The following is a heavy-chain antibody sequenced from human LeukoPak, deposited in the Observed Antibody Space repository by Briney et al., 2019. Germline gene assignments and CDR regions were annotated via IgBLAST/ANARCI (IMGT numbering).Heavy chain of an antibody. CDR1: GGSFSGYY. D-gene: IGHD3-10*01. CDR3: ARDRELGY. V-gene: IGHV4-34*01. J-gene: IGHJ4*02. CDR2: INHSGST. Sequence: SETLSLTCAVYGGSFSGYYWSWIRQPPGKGLEWIGEINHSGSTNYYPSLKSRVTISVDTSKNQFSLKLTSVTAADTAVYYCARDRELGYWGQGTLVTVSS.